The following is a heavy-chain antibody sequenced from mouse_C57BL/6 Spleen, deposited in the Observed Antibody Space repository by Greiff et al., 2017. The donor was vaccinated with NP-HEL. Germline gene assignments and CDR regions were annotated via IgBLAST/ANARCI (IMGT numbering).Heavy chain of an antibody. Sequence: VQLQQSDAELVKPGASVKISCKVSGYTFTDHTLHWMKQRPEQGLEWIGYIYPRAGSTKYNDQFKGKATLTYYKSSSTAYMPLNRQTSEYSAVYFCARRYDVDYVFAYWGQGTLVTVSA. CDR3: ARRYDVDYVFAY. D-gene: IGHD2-3*01. V-gene: IGHV1-78*01. CDR2: IYPRAGST. J-gene: IGHJ3*01. CDR1: GYTFTDHT.